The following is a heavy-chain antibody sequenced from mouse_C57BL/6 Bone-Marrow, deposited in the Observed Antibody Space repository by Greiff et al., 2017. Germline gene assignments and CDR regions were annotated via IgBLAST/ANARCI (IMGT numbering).Heavy chain of an antibody. CDR1: GYTFTSYG. V-gene: IGHV1-81*01. CDR3: ARWALFYHGMDY. CDR2: IYPRSGNT. J-gene: IGHJ4*01. Sequence: QVQLQQSGAELARPGASVQLSCKASGYTFTSYGISWVKQRTGQGLEWIGAIYPRSGNTYYNEKFKGKATLTADKSSSTAYMELRSLTSEDAAVYFCARWALFYHGMDYWGQGTSVTVSS.